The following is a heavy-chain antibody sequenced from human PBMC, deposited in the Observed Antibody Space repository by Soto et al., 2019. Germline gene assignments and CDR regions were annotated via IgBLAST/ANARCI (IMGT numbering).Heavy chain of an antibody. V-gene: IGHV1-2*02. CDR2: INPNSGGT. CDR3: ARTYYYGSGSYLYGMDV. J-gene: IGHJ6*02. D-gene: IGHD3-10*01. CDR1: GYTFTGYF. Sequence: AASVKVSCKASGYTFTGYFMHWVRQAPGQGLEWMGWINPNSGGTNYAQKFQGRVTMTRDTSISTAYMELSRLRSDDTAVYYCARTYYYGSGSYLYGMDVWGQGTTVTVSS.